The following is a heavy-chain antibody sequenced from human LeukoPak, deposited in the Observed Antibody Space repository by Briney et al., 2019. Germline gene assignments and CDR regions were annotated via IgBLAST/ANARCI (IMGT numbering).Heavy chain of an antibody. Sequence: GGSLRLSCGTSGFIFRTYAMTWVRQAPGKGLEWVSTITDIGNRAFYIDSVRGRFTISRDDSKNTLYLQMNSLRAEDTAVYYCTKDQDFRLGSMDHWGQGTLVTVSS. CDR2: ITDIGNRA. J-gene: IGHJ4*02. D-gene: IGHD7-27*01. CDR1: GFIFRTYA. V-gene: IGHV3-23*01. CDR3: TKDQDFRLGSMDH.